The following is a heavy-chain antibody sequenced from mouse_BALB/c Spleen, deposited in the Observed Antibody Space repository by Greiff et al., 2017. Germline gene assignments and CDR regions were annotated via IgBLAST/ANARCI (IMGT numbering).Heavy chain of an antibody. V-gene: IGHV1-82*01. CDR3: ARSLYDYDGAWFAY. J-gene: IGHJ3*01. Sequence: VQLQQSGPELVKPGASVKISCKASGYAFSSSWMNWVKQRPGQGLEWIGRIYPGDGDTNYNGKFKGKATLTADKSSSTAYMQLSSLTSVDSAVYFCARSLYDYDGAWFAYWGQGTLVTVSA. D-gene: IGHD2-4*01. CDR1: GYAFSSSW. CDR2: IYPGDGDT.